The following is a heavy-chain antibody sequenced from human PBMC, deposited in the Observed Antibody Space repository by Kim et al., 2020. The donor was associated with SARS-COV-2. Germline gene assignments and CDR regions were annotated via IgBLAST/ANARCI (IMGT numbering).Heavy chain of an antibody. V-gene: IGHV4-59*01. CDR1: GGSISDSY. Sequence: SETLSLTCSVSGGSISDSYWIWIRQAPGKGLEWIGYMYFRGITNYNPSLKSRVTISVDTSKNVVSLKLRSVTAADTAVYYCASDPGVYNLGNFDYYGMDVWGQGTTVTVSS. CDR3: ASDPGVYNLGNFDYYGMDV. J-gene: IGHJ6*02. D-gene: IGHD3-16*01. CDR2: MYFRGIT.